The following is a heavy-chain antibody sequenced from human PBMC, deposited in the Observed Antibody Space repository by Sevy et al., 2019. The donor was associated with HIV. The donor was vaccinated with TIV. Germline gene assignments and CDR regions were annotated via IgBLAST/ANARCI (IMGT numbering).Heavy chain of an antibody. CDR2: ISGSGRNI. D-gene: IGHD5-12*01. CDR1: GFTFSSYV. Sequence: GGSLRLSCEASGFTFSSYVISWVRQAPGKGLEWVSTISGSGRNIYYADSVKGRFTISRDNSKNTVYLQMNSLRAEDTAVYYCAKEGVSGYAAWGQGTLVTVSS. J-gene: IGHJ4*02. V-gene: IGHV3-23*01. CDR3: AKEGVSGYAA.